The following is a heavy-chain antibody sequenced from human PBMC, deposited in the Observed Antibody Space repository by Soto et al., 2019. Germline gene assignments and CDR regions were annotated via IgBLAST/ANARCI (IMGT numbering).Heavy chain of an antibody. CDR2: ISYDGSHR. CDR3: ARDRGHNYGYEVDY. Sequence: QVQLVESGGGVVQPGRSLRLSCAASGFTFSSYAMHWVRQAPGKGLEWVAVISYDGSHRYYANSVKGRFTMSRDNSKNTLYLQMNSLRAEDTAVYYCARDRGHNYGYEVDYWGQGALVTVSS. V-gene: IGHV3-30-3*01. CDR1: GFTFSSYA. J-gene: IGHJ4*02. D-gene: IGHD5-18*01.